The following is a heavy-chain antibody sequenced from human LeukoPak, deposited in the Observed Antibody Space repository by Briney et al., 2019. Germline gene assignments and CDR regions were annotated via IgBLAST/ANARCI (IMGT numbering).Heavy chain of an antibody. J-gene: IGHJ4*02. CDR1: GGSISSYY. Sequence: SETLSLTCTVSGGSISSYYWSWIRQPAGKGLEWIGRIYTSGSTNYNPSLKSRVTMSVDTSKNQFSLKLSSVTAADTAVFYCARGSTRSGYYPYWGQGTLVTVSS. CDR3: ARGSTRSGYYPY. V-gene: IGHV4-4*07. CDR2: IYTSGST. D-gene: IGHD3-22*01.